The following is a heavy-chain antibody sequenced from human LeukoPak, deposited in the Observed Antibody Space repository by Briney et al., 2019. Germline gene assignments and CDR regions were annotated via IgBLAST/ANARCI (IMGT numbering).Heavy chain of an antibody. CDR3: AREPYYDFWSDYGTEAFDI. CDR1: GFTFSNYN. V-gene: IGHV3-21*01. Sequence: GGSLRLSCVASGFTFSNYNMNWVRQAPGKGLEWVSSIISSGTYIYYADSLKGRFTISRDNAKNSLYLQMTSLRAEDTAVYYCAREPYYDFWSDYGTEAFDIWGQGTMVTVSS. D-gene: IGHD3-3*01. J-gene: IGHJ3*02. CDR2: IISSGTYI.